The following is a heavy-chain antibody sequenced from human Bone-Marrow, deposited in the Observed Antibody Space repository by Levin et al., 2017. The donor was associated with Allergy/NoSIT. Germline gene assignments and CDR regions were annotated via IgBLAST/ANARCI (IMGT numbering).Heavy chain of an antibody. CDR2: INYRGVT. D-gene: IGHD5/OR15-5a*01. J-gene: IGHJ6*02. V-gene: IGHV4-61*01. CDR1: GGSVSSGTYY. CDR3: ARNRIIVSGGNDYYYGMDV. Sequence: SETLSLTCSVSGGSVSSGTYYWSWIRRPPGKGLEWSVYINYRGVTKYNPSLKSRVTISVDTSKHEFSLKVTSVTAADTAVYYCARNRIIVSGGNDYYYGMDVWGQGTTVTVSS.